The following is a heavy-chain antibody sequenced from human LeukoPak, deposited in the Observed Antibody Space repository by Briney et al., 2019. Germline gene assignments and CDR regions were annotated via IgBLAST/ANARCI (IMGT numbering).Heavy chain of an antibody. CDR2: ISGTGIDT. CDR3: ARLGRGYDILTGYYTAYYFDY. J-gene: IGHJ4*02. D-gene: IGHD3-9*01. Sequence: GGSLRLSCAASGFTFSSYSMNWVRQAPGKGLEWVSSISGTGIDTYYADSVKGRFFISRDNAKNSLYLQMNSLRAEDTAVYYCARLGRGYDILTGYYTAYYFDYWGQGTLVTVSS. V-gene: IGHV3-21*01. CDR1: GFTFSSYS.